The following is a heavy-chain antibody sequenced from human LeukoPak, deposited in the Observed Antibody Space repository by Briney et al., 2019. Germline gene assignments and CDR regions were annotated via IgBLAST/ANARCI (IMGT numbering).Heavy chain of an antibody. CDR2: IRSKANSYAT. Sequence: PGGSLRLSCAASGFTFSGSAMPWVRQASGKGLEWVGRIRSKANSYATAYAASVKGRFTISRDDSKNTAYLQMNSLKTEDTAVYYCTLFPYYGSGPREYVWGKGTTVTVSS. CDR1: GFTFSGSA. J-gene: IGHJ6*04. D-gene: IGHD3-10*01. CDR3: TLFPYYGSGPREYV. V-gene: IGHV3-73*01.